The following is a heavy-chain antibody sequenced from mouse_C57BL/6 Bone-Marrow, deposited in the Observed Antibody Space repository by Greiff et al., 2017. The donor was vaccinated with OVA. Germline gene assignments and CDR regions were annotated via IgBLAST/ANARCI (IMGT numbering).Heavy chain of an antibody. V-gene: IGHV1-50*01. CDR3: ARGLMSTVVATELGAGYFDY. D-gene: IGHD1-1*01. Sequence: QVQLQQPGAELVKPGASVKLSCKASGYTFTSYWMQWVKQRPGQGLEWIGEIDPSDSYTNYNQKFKGKATLTVDTSSSTAYMQLSSLTSEDSAVYYCARGLMSTVVATELGAGYFDYWGQGTTLTVSS. J-gene: IGHJ2*01. CDR2: IDPSDSYT. CDR1: GYTFTSYW.